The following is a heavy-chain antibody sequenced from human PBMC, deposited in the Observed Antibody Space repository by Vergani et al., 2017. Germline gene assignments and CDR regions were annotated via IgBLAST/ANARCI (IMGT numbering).Heavy chain of an antibody. V-gene: IGHV1-18*01. CDR3: ERTEAYSSSSSVGAFDI. CDR1: GYTFTSYG. Sequence: QVQLVQSGAEVKKPGASVTVSCKASGYTFTSYGISWVRQAPGQGLEGMGWISAYNGNTNYAQKLQGRVPMTTDTSTSTAYMELRRLRSDDTAVYYCERTEAYSSSSSVGAFDIWGQGTMVTVSS. J-gene: IGHJ3*02. D-gene: IGHD6-6*01. CDR2: ISAYNGNT.